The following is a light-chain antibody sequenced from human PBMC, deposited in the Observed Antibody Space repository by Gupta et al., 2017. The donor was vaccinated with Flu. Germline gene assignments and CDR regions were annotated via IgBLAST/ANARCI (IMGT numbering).Light chain of an antibody. CDR1: NIGSET. Sequence: SFLLTQPPSVSVAPGQTASISCGGNNIGSETVHWYQQKPGQAPVLVLYDDDFRPSGTPERFSGSNSGNTATLTIRRVEAGDEADYYCQVWDTASDHWLFGAGTTLTVV. J-gene: IGLJ3*02. CDR3: QVWDTASDHWL. V-gene: IGLV3-21*02. CDR2: DDD.